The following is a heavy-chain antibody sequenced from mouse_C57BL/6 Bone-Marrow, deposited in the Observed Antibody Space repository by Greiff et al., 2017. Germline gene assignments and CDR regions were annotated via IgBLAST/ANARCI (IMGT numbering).Heavy chain of an antibody. J-gene: IGHJ3*01. CDR2: IWSGGST. Sequence: VQLQQSGPGLVQPSQRLSITCTASGFSLTSYGVHWVRQSPGKGLEWLGVIWSGGSTAYNAAFISRLSISKDNSTSQVFFKMNSLRADDTAIYYWASTTAYWGQGTLVTVSA. CDR1: GFSLTSYG. V-gene: IGHV2-2*01. CDR3: ASTTAY. D-gene: IGHD1-1*01.